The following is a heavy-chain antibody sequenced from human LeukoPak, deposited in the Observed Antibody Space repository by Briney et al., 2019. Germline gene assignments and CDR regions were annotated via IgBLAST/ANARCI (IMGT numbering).Heavy chain of an antibody. V-gene: IGHV3-33*06. Sequence: PGRSLRLSCAASGFTFSSYGMHWVRQAPGKGLEWVAVIWYDGSNKYYADSVKGRFTISRDNSKNTLYLQMNSLRAEDTAVYYCAKETSYYGDYGSRYFDYWGQGTLDTVSS. CDR3: AKETSYYGDYGSRYFDY. J-gene: IGHJ4*02. CDR1: GFTFSSYG. CDR2: IWYDGSNK. D-gene: IGHD4-17*01.